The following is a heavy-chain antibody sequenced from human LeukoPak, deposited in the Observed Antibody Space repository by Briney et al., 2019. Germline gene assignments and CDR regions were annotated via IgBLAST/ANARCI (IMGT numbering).Heavy chain of an antibody. CDR1: GFTFSNYA. CDR2: FSGSGGST. D-gene: IGHD2/OR15-2a*01. Sequence: PGGSPRLSCAASGFTFSNYAMSWVRQAPGKGLEWASAFSGSGGSTYYADSVKGRFTISRDNSKNTLYLQMNSLRAGDTAVYYCATSGLSRFGFWGQGTLVTVSS. V-gene: IGHV3-23*01. CDR3: ATSGLSRFGF. J-gene: IGHJ4*02.